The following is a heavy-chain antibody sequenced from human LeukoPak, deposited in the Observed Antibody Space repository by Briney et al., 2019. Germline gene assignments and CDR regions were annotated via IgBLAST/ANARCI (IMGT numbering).Heavy chain of an antibody. CDR1: GYTFTGYY. Sequence: ASVKVSCKASGYTFTGYYMHWVRQAPGQGLEWMGWINPNSGGTNYAQKFQGRVTMTRDTSISTAYMELRSLRSDDTAVYYCARSQTYYYDSSGYTPSDYWGQGTLVTVSS. D-gene: IGHD3-22*01. J-gene: IGHJ4*02. V-gene: IGHV1-2*02. CDR3: ARSQTYYYDSSGYTPSDY. CDR2: INPNSGGT.